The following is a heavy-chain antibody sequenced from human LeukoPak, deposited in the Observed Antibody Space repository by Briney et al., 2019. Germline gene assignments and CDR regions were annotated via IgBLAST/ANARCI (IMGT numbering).Heavy chain of an antibody. V-gene: IGHV3-13*01. CDR3: AKDIDEGNGDYDYYYYGMDV. Sequence: GGSLRLSCAASGFTVSSYAMHWVRQPIGKGLEWVSALGIAGDTFYPGSVKGRFTISRDNAKNSLYLQMNSLRAEDTALYYCAKDIDEGNGDYDYYYYGMDVWGQGTTVTVSS. J-gene: IGHJ6*02. CDR1: GFTVSSYA. CDR2: LGIAGDT. D-gene: IGHD4-17*01.